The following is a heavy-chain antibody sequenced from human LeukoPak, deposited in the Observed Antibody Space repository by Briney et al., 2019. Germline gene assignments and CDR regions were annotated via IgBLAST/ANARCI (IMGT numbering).Heavy chain of an antibody. J-gene: IGHJ6*03. CDR3: ARQGPTNYYYYYMDV. CDR2: INPNSGGT. V-gene: IGHV1-2*02. CDR1: GYTFTGYY. Sequence: GASVKVSCKASGYTFTGYYMHWVRQAPGQGLEWMGWINPNSGGTNYAQKFQGRVTMTRDTSISTAYMELSRLRSDDTAVYYCARQGPTNYYYYYMDVWGKGTTVTVSS.